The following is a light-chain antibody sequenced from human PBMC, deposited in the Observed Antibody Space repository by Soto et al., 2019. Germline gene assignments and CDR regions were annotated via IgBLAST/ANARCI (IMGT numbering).Light chain of an antibody. J-gene: IGKJ2*01. CDR1: QSVSSSY. Sequence: EIVLTQSPGTLSLSPGERATLSCRASQSVSSSYLAWYQQKPGQAPRLLIYGASSRATGIPDRFSGSGSATDFTLTISRLAPEDFAVYYCQQYCSSPYTFGPGTKLEIK. CDR2: GAS. V-gene: IGKV3-20*01. CDR3: QQYCSSPYT.